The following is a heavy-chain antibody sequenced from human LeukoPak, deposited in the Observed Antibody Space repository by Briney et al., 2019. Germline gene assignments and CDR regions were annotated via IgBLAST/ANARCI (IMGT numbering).Heavy chain of an antibody. CDR3: ARAVSYYYDSSGYHFDY. D-gene: IGHD3-22*01. J-gene: IGHJ4*02. Sequence: PGGSLRLSCAASGFTVSSNYMSWVRQAPGKGLEWVSVIYSGGSTYYADSVKGRFTISRDNSKNTLYLQMNSLRAEDTAVYYCARAVSYYYDSSGYHFDYWGQGTLVTVSS. CDR2: IYSGGST. V-gene: IGHV3-66*01. CDR1: GFTVSSNY.